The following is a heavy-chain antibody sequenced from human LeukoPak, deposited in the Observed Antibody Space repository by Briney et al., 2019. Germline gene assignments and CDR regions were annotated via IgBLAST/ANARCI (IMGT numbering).Heavy chain of an antibody. Sequence: SETLSLTCAVSGYSISSGYFWAWIRQPPGKGLEWIGSISHSGSSYSKPSLKSRVIISVDTSNNQFSLKLTSVTAADTTTYYCARDGYYYDGSFEYWGQGIRVAVSS. V-gene: IGHV4-38-2*02. D-gene: IGHD3-22*01. CDR1: GYSISSGYF. CDR2: ISHSGSS. CDR3: ARDGYYYDGSFEY. J-gene: IGHJ4*02.